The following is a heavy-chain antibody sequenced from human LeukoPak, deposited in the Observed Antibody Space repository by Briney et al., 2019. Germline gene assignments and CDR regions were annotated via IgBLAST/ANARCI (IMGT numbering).Heavy chain of an antibody. CDR1: GGSISSYY. Sequence: PSETLSLTCTVSGGSISSYYWSWIRQPPGKGLEWIGRIYTSGSTTYNPSLKSRVTISGDTSENQFSLRLSSVTAADTAVYYCARMRWLPPYNWFDPWGQGTLVTVSS. V-gene: IGHV4-4*08. CDR3: ARMRWLPPYNWFDP. CDR2: IYTSGST. D-gene: IGHD5-24*01. J-gene: IGHJ5*02.